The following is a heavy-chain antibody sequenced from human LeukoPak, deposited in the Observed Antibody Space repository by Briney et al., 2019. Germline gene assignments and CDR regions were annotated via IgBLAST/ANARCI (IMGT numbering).Heavy chain of an antibody. CDR2: INPNSGGT. D-gene: IGHD5-18*01. CDR1: GYTFTGYY. Sequence: ASVKVSCKASGYTFTGYYMHWVRQAPGQGLEWMGWINPNSGGTNYAQKFQGRVTMTRDTSISTAYMELSRLRSDDTGVYYCARAVLLGTEFDYWGQGTLVTVSS. CDR3: ARAVLLGTEFDY. J-gene: IGHJ4*02. V-gene: IGHV1-2*02.